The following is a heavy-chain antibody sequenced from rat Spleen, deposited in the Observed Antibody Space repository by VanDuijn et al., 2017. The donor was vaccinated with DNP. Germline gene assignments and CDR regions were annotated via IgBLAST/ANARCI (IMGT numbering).Heavy chain of an antibody. CDR3: SRGDHSH. V-gene: IGHV2S12*01. D-gene: IGHD3-5*01. Sequence: QVQLKESGPDMVQPSQTLSLTCTVSGFSLTDYNLHWVRQPPGKVLEWIAAISSGGSTFYNSALTSRLSISRDTSKSQVFLKMNGLQTEDTATYYCSRGDHSHWGQGVMVTVSS. CDR1: GFSLTDYN. J-gene: IGHJ2*01. CDR2: ISSGGST.